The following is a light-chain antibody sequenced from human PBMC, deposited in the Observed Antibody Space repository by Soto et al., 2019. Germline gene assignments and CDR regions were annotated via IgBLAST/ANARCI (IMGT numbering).Light chain of an antibody. CDR1: QSVSNNY. V-gene: IGKV3-20*01. Sequence: EVVLTQSPGTLSLSPGERATLSCRASQSVSNNYVVWYQQKPGQAPTLLIFGSSDRATGIPDRFSGSGSGTDFTLTISRLEPEDFAVYYCQQYGSSPPYTFGQGTKLEIK. CDR2: GSS. J-gene: IGKJ2*01. CDR3: QQYGSSPPYT.